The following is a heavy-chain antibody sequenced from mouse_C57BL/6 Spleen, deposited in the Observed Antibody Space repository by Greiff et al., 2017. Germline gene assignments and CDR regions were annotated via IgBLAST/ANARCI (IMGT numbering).Heavy chain of an antibody. V-gene: IGHV3-6*01. CDR1: GYSITSGYY. D-gene: IGHD1-1*01. Sequence: EVKLVESGPGLVKPSQSLSLTCSVTGYSITSGYYWNWIRQFPGNKLEWMGYISYDGSNNYNPSLKNRISITRDTSKNQFFLKLNSVTTEDTATYYCADYYDYFDYWGQGTTLTVSS. CDR3: ADYYDYFDY. CDR2: ISYDGSN. J-gene: IGHJ2*01.